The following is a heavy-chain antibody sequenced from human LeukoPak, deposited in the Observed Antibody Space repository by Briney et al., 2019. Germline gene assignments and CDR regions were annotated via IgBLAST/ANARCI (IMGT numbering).Heavy chain of an antibody. CDR3: ARGWTMIAGFDP. Sequence: SQTLSLTCTVSGGSISSGDYYWSWIRQPPGKGLEWIGYIYYSGSTYYSPSLKSRVTISVDTSKNQFSLKLSSVTAADTAVYYCARGWTMIAGFDPWGQGTLVTVSS. D-gene: IGHD3-22*01. V-gene: IGHV4-30-4*01. J-gene: IGHJ5*02. CDR1: GGSISSGDYY. CDR2: IYYSGST.